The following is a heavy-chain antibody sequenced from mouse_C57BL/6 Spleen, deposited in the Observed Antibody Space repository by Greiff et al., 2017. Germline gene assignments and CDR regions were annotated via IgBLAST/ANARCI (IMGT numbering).Heavy chain of an antibody. CDR3: ARTYYYGSSYWYFGG. CDR2: IYPGSGST. CDR1: GYTFTSYW. Sequence: QVQLQQPGAELVKPGASVKMSCKASGYTFTSYWITWVTQRPGQGLEWIGDIYPGSGSTNYNEKFKSKATLTVDPSSSTAYMQLSSLTSEDSAVYYCARTYYYGSSYWYFGGWGTGTTVTVSS. J-gene: IGHJ1*03. D-gene: IGHD1-1*01. V-gene: IGHV1-55*01.